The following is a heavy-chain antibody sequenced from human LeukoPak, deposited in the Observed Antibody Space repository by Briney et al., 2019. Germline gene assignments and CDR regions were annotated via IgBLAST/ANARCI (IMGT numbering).Heavy chain of an antibody. CDR1: GHTFSNYA. CDR3: AKGTVRFLEWSQRGYFDY. D-gene: IGHD3-3*01. Sequence: PGGSQRLSCAPSGHTFSNYAMTWLPHAPGRAVEWVSSISSTVINTYNADSVKGRFTISRDNSKNTLYLQMNSLRADDTAIYYCAKGTVRFLEWSQRGYFDYWGQGILVTVSS. V-gene: IGHV3-23*01. CDR2: ISSTVINT. J-gene: IGHJ4*02.